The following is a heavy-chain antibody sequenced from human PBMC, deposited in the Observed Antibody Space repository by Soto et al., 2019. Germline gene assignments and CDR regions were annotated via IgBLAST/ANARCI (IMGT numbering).Heavy chain of an antibody. CDR2: VYHSGAT. CDR3: VRNGYYSMDV. Sequence: QVQLQESGPGLVMPSGTLSLTCAVSGDSIIRTCCWSWVRQSPGKGLDWIGEVYHSGATDYNPSLQSRVTISVDKYRNQFSLNLGSVTDADTAVYCCVRNGYYSMDVWGPGTKVTGYS. J-gene: IGHJ6*02. V-gene: IGHV4-4*01. D-gene: IGHD3-22*01. CDR1: GDSIIRTCC.